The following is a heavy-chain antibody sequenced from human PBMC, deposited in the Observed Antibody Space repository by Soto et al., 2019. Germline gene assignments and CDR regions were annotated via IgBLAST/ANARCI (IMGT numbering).Heavy chain of an antibody. CDR2: IYRSGST. Sequence: PSETLSLTCTVSGGSVSSSHWRNWVRRPPGKGLEWIGEIYRSGSTNYNPSLKTRVTISVDKSKNQFSLRLTSVTAADTAVYYCARAQTYCSDTTCTTFCFDPWGQGTLVTV. V-gene: IGHV4-4*02. D-gene: IGHD2-2*01. J-gene: IGHJ5*02. CDR3: ARAQTYCSDTTCTTFCFDP. CDR1: GGSVSSSHW.